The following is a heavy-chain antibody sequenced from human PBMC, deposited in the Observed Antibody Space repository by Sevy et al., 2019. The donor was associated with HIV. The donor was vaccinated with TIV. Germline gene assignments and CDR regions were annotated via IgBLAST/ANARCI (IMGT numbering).Heavy chain of an antibody. Sequence: GGSLRLSCAASGISFSSYGMHWVRQAPGKGLEWVAVIWYDGSKKYYADFVKGRFTASRDNSRNTLYLQMNSLRAEDTAVYYCAGVGRAVAGPVDIWGQGTKVTVSS. D-gene: IGHD6-19*01. CDR2: IWYDGSKK. CDR3: AGVGRAVAGPVDI. J-gene: IGHJ3*02. CDR1: GISFSSYG. V-gene: IGHV3-33*01.